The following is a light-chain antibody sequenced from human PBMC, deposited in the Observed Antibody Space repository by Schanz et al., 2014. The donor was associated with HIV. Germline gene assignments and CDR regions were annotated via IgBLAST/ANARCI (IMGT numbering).Light chain of an antibody. Sequence: QSALTQPASVSGSPGQSISISCTGTSGDVGSYNYVSWYQQHPSKAPKLMIYDVSNRPSGVSSRFSGSKSGNTASLTISGLQAEDEADYYCCSYAGSNNLVVFGGGTKLTVL. J-gene: IGLJ2*01. CDR2: DVS. V-gene: IGLV2-14*03. CDR3: CSYAGSNNLVV. CDR1: SGDVGSYNY.